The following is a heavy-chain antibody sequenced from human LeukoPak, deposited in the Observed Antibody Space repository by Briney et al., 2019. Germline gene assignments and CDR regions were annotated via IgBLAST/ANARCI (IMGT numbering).Heavy chain of an antibody. D-gene: IGHD3-22*01. CDR1: GYSISSGYY. J-gene: IGHJ4*02. V-gene: IGHV4-38-2*01. Sequence: ETLSLTCAVSGYSISSGYYWGWIRQPPGKGLEWIGSTYHSGSTYYNPSLKSRVTISVDTSKNQFSLKLSSVTAADTAVYYCACRHDSSGYYYFDYWGQGTLVTVSS. CDR2: TYHSGST. CDR3: ACRHDSSGYYYFDY.